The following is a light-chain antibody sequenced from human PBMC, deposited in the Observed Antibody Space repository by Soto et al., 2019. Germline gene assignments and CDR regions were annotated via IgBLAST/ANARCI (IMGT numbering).Light chain of an antibody. V-gene: IGKV3-15*01. CDR1: QSVNIN. CDR2: GAS. Sequence: EVVMTQSPATLSVSPGDRATLSCRASQSVNINVAWYQQKLGQAPRLLIYGASTKATSIADRFIGTGSGTELTLAISSLQSEDFAVYYCQQYSNRPPWTFGQGTKVEIK. CDR3: QQYSNRPPWT. J-gene: IGKJ1*01.